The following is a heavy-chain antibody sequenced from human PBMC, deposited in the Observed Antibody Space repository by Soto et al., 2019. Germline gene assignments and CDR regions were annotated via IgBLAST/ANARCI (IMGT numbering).Heavy chain of an antibody. D-gene: IGHD2-15*01. V-gene: IGHV4-31*03. CDR3: PRQVVVAAKSYSVAFDI. Sequence: PSETLSLTCTVSGGSISSGGYYWSWIRQHTGKGLEWIGYIYYSSSTYYNPSLKRRVTISIDTSTNQFSMKLSSVTAADTAVYYCPRQVVVAAKSYSVAFDIWGQGTMVTVSS. CDR2: IYYSSST. CDR1: GGSISSGGYY. J-gene: IGHJ3*02.